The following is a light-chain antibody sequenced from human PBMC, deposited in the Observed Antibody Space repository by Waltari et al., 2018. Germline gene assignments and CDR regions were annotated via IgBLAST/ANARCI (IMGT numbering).Light chain of an antibody. J-gene: IGKJ4*01. V-gene: IGKV1-33*01. Sequence: DIQMTQSPSSLSASVGDRVTITCQASQDIRNYLNWYQHKPGKAPKLLIYDASTLEAGGPSRFSGSGSGTYFTFTISSLQPEDVATYYCQQHYNLPLTFGGGTKVEI. CDR1: QDIRNY. CDR2: DAS. CDR3: QQHYNLPLT.